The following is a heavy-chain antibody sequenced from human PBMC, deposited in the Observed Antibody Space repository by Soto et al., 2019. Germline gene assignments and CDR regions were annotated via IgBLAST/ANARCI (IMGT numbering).Heavy chain of an antibody. CDR2: INPSGGST. J-gene: IGHJ6*02. D-gene: IGHD4-17*01. Sequence: GASVKVSCKASGYTFTSYYMHWVRQAPGQGLEWMGIINPSGGSTSYAQKFQGRVTMTRDTSTSTVYMELSSLRSEDTAVYYCARVEIYGDYTGYYYYYYGMDVWGQGTTVTVSS. CDR1: GYTFTSYY. CDR3: ARVEIYGDYTGYYYYYYGMDV. V-gene: IGHV1-46*01.